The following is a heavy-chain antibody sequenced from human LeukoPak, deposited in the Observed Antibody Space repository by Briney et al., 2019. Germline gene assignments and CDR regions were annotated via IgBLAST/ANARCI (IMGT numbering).Heavy chain of an antibody. J-gene: IGHJ4*02. CDR3: TTEPSQYYDYVWGSYRYYDDY. D-gene: IGHD3-16*02. CDR2: IKSKTDGGTT. V-gene: IGHV3-15*01. Sequence: GGSLRLSCAASGFTFSNAWMSWVRQAPGKGLEWVGRIKSKTDGGTTDYAAPVKGRFTISRDDSKNTLYLQMNSLKTEDTAVYYCTTEPSQYYDYVWGSYRYYDDYWGQGTLVTVSS. CDR1: GFTFSNAW.